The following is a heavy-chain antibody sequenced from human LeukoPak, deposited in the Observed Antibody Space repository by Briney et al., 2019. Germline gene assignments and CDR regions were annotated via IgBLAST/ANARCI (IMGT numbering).Heavy chain of an antibody. Sequence: ASVKVSCKVSGYTLTELSMHWVRQAPGKGLEWMGGFDPEDAKTIYAQKFQGRVTMTEDTSTDTAYMELSSLRSEDTAVYYCARGVGYRKYYYYYYMDVWGKGTTVTVSS. J-gene: IGHJ6*03. CDR2: FDPEDAKT. D-gene: IGHD5-12*01. CDR3: ARGVGYRKYYYYYYMDV. CDR1: GYTLTELS. V-gene: IGHV1-24*01.